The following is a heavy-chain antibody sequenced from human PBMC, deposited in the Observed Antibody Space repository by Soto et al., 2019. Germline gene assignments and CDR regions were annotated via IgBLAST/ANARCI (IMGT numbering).Heavy chain of an antibody. J-gene: IGHJ4*02. V-gene: IGHV1-8*01. CDR2: MQPSTGRT. CDR1: GYSFTSLD. D-gene: IGHD1-26*01. CDR3: ARGVSAGVDY. Sequence: ASVKVSCKASGYSFTSLDINWLRQTAGQGLEWMGWMQPSTGRTGYAQKFQGRVTMTRDTSINTAYMELTTLTSDDTAFYYCARGVSAGVDYWGQGTLVTVSS.